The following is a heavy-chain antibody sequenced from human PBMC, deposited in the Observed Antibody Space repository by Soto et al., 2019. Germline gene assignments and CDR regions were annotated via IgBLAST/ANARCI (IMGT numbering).Heavy chain of an antibody. Sequence: EVQLVESGGGLVQPGRSLRLSCAASGFTFDDYAIHWVRQAPGKGLEWVSGISWNSGSIGYADSVKGRFTISRDNAKNSLYLQMNSVQAEDTALYYFSKDKNYGCEYYSYGMGVWGQGTTGTGSS. J-gene: IGHJ6*02. CDR1: GFTFDDYA. V-gene: IGHV3-9*01. D-gene: IGHD4-17*01. CDR2: ISWNSGSI. CDR3: SKDKNYGCEYYSYGMGV.